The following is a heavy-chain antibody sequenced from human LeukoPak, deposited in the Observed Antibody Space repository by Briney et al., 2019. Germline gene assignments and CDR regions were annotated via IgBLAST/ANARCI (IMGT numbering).Heavy chain of an antibody. V-gene: IGHV4-34*01. CDR1: GGSFSGYY. CDR3: ARNAATRRSYFDY. CDR2: INHSGST. D-gene: IGHD6-6*01. Sequence: PSETLSLTCAVYGGSFSGYYWSWIRQPPGKGLEWIGEINHSGSTNYNPSLKSRVTISIDTSKNQFSLNLSSVTAADTAVYYCARNAATRRSYFDYWGQGILVTVSS. J-gene: IGHJ4*02.